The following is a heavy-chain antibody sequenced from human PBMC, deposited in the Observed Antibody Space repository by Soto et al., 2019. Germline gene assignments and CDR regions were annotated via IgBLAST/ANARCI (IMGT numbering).Heavy chain of an antibody. V-gene: IGHV3-30*18. CDR2: ISYDGSNK. Sequence: HPGGSLRLSCAASGFTFSSYGMHWVRQAPGKGLEWVAVISYDGSNKYYADSVKGRLTISRDNSKNTLYLQMNSLRAEDTAVYYCAKDERFLEWLLFAVEDTYYGMDVWGQGTTVTVSS. CDR3: AKDERFLEWLLFAVEDTYYGMDV. D-gene: IGHD3-3*01. J-gene: IGHJ6*02. CDR1: GFTFSSYG.